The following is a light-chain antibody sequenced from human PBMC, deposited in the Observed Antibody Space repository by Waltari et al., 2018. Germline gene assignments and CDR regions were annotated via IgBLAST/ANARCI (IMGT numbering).Light chain of an antibody. V-gene: IGKV1-39*01. CDR1: KSISRF. Sequence: DIQMTQSPSSLSASVGDRVAITCRASKSISRFLSWYQQKPGKAPNLLIYTASNLQSGVPSRFSGSGSGTDFTLTISDLQPEDFATYFCQQSYGTPLTFGGGTKVEIK. CDR2: TAS. CDR3: QQSYGTPLT. J-gene: IGKJ4*01.